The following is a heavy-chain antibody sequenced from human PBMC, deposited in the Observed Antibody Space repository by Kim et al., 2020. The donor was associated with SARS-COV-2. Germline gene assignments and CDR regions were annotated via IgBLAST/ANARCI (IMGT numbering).Heavy chain of an antibody. V-gene: IGHV4-34*01. CDR3: AREGSLSAVDY. Sequence: TNYNPSLKSRVTISVDTSKNQFSLKLSSVTAADTAVYYCAREGSLSAVDYWGQGTLVTVSS. CDR2: T. J-gene: IGHJ4*02. D-gene: IGHD1-26*01.